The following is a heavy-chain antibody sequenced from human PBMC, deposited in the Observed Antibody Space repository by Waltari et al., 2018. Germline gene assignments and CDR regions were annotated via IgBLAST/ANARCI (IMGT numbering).Heavy chain of an antibody. CDR2: IYYRGST. CDR1: GGSISSYY. J-gene: IGHJ4*02. Sequence: QVQLQESGPGLVKPSETLSLTCTVSGGSISSYYWSWIRQPPGKGLEWIGYIYYRGSTNYNPSLKSRVTISVDTSKNQFSLKLSSVTAADTAVYYCARGPYSSGWDALYYFDYWGQGTLVTVSS. CDR3: ARGPYSSGWDALYYFDY. D-gene: IGHD6-19*01. V-gene: IGHV4-59*01.